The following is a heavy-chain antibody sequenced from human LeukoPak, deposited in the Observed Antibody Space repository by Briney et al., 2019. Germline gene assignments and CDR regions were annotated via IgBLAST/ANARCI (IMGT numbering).Heavy chain of an antibody. CDR2: IKQDGSEK. CDR3: ARFKLDTAMVRYYYMDV. D-gene: IGHD5-18*01. J-gene: IGHJ6*03. CDR1: GFTFSSYW. Sequence: GGSLRLSCAASGFTFSSYWMSWVRQAPGKGLEWVANIKQDGSEKYYVDSVKGRFTISRDNAKNSLYLQMNSLRAEDTAVYYCARFKLDTAMVRYYYMDVRGKGTTVTVSS. V-gene: IGHV3-7*01.